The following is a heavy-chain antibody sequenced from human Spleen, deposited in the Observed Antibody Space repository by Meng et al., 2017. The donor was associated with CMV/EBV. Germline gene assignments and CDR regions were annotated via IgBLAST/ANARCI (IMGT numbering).Heavy chain of an antibody. CDR3: ARDLHVDGLDP. V-gene: IGHV3-48*04. CDR2: INTNSRTI. J-gene: IGHJ5*02. CDR1: GFALRSYA. Sequence: GESLKISCAVSGFALRSYAMSWVRQAPGKGLEWVSYINTNSRTIYYADSVKRRFTISRDNTRNSLYLQMNGLRAEDTAVYYCARDLHVDGLDPWGQGTLVTVSS.